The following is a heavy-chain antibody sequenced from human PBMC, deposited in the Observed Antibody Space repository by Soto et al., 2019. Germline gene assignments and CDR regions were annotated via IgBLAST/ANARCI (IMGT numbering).Heavy chain of an antibody. CDR3: ARAGWSGYYNDAFDI. D-gene: IGHD3-3*01. Sequence: EASVKVSCKASGYTFTSYAMHWVRQAPGQRLEWMGWINAGNGNTKYSQKFQGRVTITRDTSASTAYMELSSLRSEDTAVYYCARAGWSGYYNDAFDIWGQGTMVTVSS. CDR1: GYTFTSYA. J-gene: IGHJ3*02. CDR2: INAGNGNT. V-gene: IGHV1-3*01.